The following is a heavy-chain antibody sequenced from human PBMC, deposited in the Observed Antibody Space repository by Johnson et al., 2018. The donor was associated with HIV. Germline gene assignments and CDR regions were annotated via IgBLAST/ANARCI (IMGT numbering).Heavy chain of an antibody. D-gene: IGHD3-22*01. CDR2: ISGSGVST. V-gene: IGHV3-23*04. CDR3: AKDIYCYDSSGDYPDAFDI. Sequence: VQLVESGGGLVQPGGSLRLSCAASGFTFSSYAMSWVRQAPGKGLEWVSAISGSGVSTYYADSVKGRFTLSRDNSKNTLYLQMNTLRAEDTAVYYFAKDIYCYDSSGDYPDAFDIWGQGTMVTVSS. CDR1: GFTFSSYA. J-gene: IGHJ3*02.